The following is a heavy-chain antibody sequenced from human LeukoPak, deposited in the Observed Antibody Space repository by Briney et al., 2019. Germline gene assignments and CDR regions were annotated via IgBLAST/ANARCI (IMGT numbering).Heavy chain of an antibody. J-gene: IGHJ4*02. D-gene: IGHD7-27*01. Sequence: SETLSLTCTVSGGSISSYYWSWIRQPPGKGLEWIGYVYYSGNTEYNPSLKSRVTISVDTSKNQFSLKLSSVTAADTAVYYCARDLPTIGRLGYLDYWGQGTLVTVSS. V-gene: IGHV4-59*12. CDR3: ARDLPTIGRLGYLDY. CDR2: VYYSGNT. CDR1: GGSISSYY.